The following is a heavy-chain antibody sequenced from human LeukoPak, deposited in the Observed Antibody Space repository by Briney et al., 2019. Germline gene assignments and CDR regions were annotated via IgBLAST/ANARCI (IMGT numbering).Heavy chain of an antibody. Sequence: GGSLRLSCAASGFTFSSYGMHWVRQAPGKGPEWVAVIWYDGSNKYYADSVKGRFTISRDNSKNTLYLQMNSLRAEDTAVYYCARDKPYFDYWGQGTLVTVSS. V-gene: IGHV3-33*01. CDR2: IWYDGSNK. D-gene: IGHD3-16*01. J-gene: IGHJ4*02. CDR1: GFTFSSYG. CDR3: ARDKPYFDY.